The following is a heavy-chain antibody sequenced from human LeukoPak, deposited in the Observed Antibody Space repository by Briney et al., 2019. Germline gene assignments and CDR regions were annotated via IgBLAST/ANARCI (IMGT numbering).Heavy chain of an antibody. CDR3: AKGGYSSGWYRDYFDY. CDR1: GLTFSSYA. V-gene: IGHV3-23*01. Sequence: GGSLRLSCAASGLTFSSYAMSWVRQAPGKGLEWVSAISGSGGSTYYADCVKGRFTISRDNSKNTLYLQMNSLRAEDTAVYYCAKGGYSSGWYRDYFDYWGQGTLVTVSS. D-gene: IGHD6-19*01. CDR2: ISGSGGST. J-gene: IGHJ4*02.